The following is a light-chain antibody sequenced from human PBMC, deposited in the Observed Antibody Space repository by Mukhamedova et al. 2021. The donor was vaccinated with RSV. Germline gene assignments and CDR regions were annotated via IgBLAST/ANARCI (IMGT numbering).Light chain of an antibody. Sequence: WYQRRVHGKAPKLLIYDASSLERGVPSRFSGSRSGTDFTFTISSLQPEDIATYYCQQYANFPQITFGQGPRLRIK. J-gene: IGKJ5*01. V-gene: IGKV1-33*01. CDR2: DAS. CDR3: QQYANFPQIT.